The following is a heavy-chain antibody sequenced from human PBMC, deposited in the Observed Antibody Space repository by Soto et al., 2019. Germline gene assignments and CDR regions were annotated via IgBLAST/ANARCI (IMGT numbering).Heavy chain of an antibody. D-gene: IGHD2-15*01. J-gene: IGHJ5*02. V-gene: IGHV1-18*04. CDR1: GYTFISFA. Sequence: QVQLVQSGSEMKKPGASVKVSCKTSGYTFISFAISWVRQAPGQGLEWMGWLNTYNGKTNYAKKFQGRLTVTTDTSTSTASMELRSLRSDDTAVYYCARDRGYCSGGRCTSDWFDPWGQGTLVTVSS. CDR3: ARDRGYCSGGRCTSDWFDP. CDR2: LNTYNGKT.